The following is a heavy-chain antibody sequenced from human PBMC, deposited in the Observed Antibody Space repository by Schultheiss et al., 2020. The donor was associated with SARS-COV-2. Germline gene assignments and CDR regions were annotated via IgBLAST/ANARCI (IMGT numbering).Heavy chain of an antibody. CDR2: IIPILGIA. CDR1: GGTFSSYT. D-gene: IGHD3-10*01. V-gene: IGHV1-69*04. Sequence: SVKVSCKASGGTFSSYTISWVRQAPGQGLEWMGRIIPILGIANYAQKFQGRVTITADKSTSTAYMELSSLRSEDTAVYYCAREVRGFDWYFDLWGRGTLVTVSS. CDR3: AREVRGFDWYFDL. J-gene: IGHJ2*01.